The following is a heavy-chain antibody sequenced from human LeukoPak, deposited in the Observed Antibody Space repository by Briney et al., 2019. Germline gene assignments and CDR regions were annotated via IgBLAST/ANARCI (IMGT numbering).Heavy chain of an antibody. CDR3: AKDNYDLWSGYYTDY. J-gene: IGHJ4*02. CDR1: GLTFSSYA. D-gene: IGHD3-3*01. Sequence: GGSLRLSCAASGLTFSSYAMSWVRQAPGKGLEWVSAISGSGGSTYYADSVKGRFTISRDNSKNTLYLQMNSLRAEDTAVYDCAKDNYDLWSGYYTDYCAQGTLVTVSS. V-gene: IGHV3-23*01. CDR2: ISGSGGST.